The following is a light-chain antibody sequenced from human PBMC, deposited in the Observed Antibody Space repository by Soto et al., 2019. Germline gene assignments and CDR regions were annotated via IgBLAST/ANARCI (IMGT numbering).Light chain of an antibody. J-gene: IGLJ1*01. Sequence: SALTQPASVSGSPGQSITISCTGTSSDVGTYNLVSWYQQHPGKAPKLMIYEGSKRPSGISNRFSGSKSGNTASLTISGLQAEDEGDYYCCSYAGSSSYVFGTGTKVTVL. V-gene: IGLV2-23*01. CDR1: SSDVGTYNL. CDR2: EGS. CDR3: CSYAGSSSYV.